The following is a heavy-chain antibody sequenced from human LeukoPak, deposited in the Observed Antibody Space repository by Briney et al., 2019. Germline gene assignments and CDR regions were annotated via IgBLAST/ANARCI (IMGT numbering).Heavy chain of an antibody. CDR2: ISSGAGTT. CDR1: GFTFSNYA. J-gene: IGHJ5*02. CDR3: AKELEQSYSGWSTSYDA. D-gene: IGHD6-19*01. V-gene: IGHV3-23*01. Sequence: GGSLRLSCAASGFTFSNYAMSWVREVPGKRLEWVSAISSGAGTTGYADSVKGRFTISRDNSKSTIHLQMNSLRDEDTAVYYCAKELEQSYSGWSTSYDAWGQGTLVTVSS.